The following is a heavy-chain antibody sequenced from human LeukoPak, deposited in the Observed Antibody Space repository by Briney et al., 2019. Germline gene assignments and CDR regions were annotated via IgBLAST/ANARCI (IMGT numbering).Heavy chain of an antibody. CDR2: IYSGGST. V-gene: IGHV3-53*01. CDR3: ARGDYDFWSGYYKGTIFDY. Sequence: GGSLRLSCAASGFTVSTNYMTWVRQAPGKGLEWVSVIYSGGSTYYADSVKGRFTFSRDNSKNTVYLQMNSLRAEDTAVYYCARGDYDFWSGYYKGTIFDYWGQGTLVTVSS. D-gene: IGHD3-3*01. J-gene: IGHJ4*02. CDR1: GFTVSTNY.